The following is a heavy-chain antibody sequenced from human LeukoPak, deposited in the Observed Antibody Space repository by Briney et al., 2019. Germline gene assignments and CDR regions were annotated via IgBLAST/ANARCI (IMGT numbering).Heavy chain of an antibody. CDR2: ISSSGSTI. CDR1: GFTFSSYE. V-gene: IGHV3-48*03. D-gene: IGHD3-22*01. Sequence: GGSLRLSCAASGFTFSSYEMNWIRQAPGKGLEWVSYISSSGSTIYYADSVKGRFTISRDNAKNTLYLQMNSLRAEDTAVYYCASSSLHYYYDSSGYYPYQHWGQGTLVTVSS. CDR3: ASSSLHYYYDSSGYYPYQH. J-gene: IGHJ1*01.